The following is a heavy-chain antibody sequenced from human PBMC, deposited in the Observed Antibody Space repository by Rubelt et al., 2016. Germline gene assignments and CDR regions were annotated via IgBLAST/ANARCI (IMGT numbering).Heavy chain of an antibody. CDR1: GGSFSGYY. D-gene: IGHD3-10*01. J-gene: IGHJ4*02. CDR3: GGSRAITMVRGVIKYFDY. CDR2: INHSGST. V-gene: IGHV4-34*10. Sequence: QVQLQESGPGLVKPSETLSLTCAVYGGSFSGYYWSWIREPPGKGLEWIGEINHSGSTNYNPSLTSRVHISVEPSKTLFSLKLSSVTAGDTAVLYCGGSRAITMVRGVIKYFDYWGQGTLVTVSS.